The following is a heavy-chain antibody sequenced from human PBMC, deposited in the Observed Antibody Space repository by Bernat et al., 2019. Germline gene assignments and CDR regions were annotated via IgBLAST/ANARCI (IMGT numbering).Heavy chain of an antibody. D-gene: IGHD6-6*01. V-gene: IGHV3-21*01. CDR3: AEGAASLPY. J-gene: IGHJ4*02. CDR2: IDSTSTYI. CDR1: GFTFSSFS. Sequence: EVQLLESGGGLVQPGGSLRLSCAASGFTFSSFSMNWVRQAPGKGLEWVSSIDSTSTYIYYADSVKGRFTISRDNAKSSLYLQMNNLRAEDTAVYYCAEGAASLPYWGQGTLVTVSS.